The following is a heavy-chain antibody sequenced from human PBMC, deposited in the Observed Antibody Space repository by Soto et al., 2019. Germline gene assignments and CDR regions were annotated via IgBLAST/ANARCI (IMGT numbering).Heavy chain of an antibody. CDR3: AKRPILEWFQASAELYNWFDP. V-gene: IGHV3-23*01. D-gene: IGHD3-3*01. Sequence: GGSLRLSCAASGFTFSSYAMSWVRQAPGKGLEWVSAISGSGGSTYYADSVKGRFTISRDNSKNTLYLQMNSLRAEDTAVYYCAKRPILEWFQASAELYNWFDPWGQGTLVTVSS. CDR1: GFTFSSYA. J-gene: IGHJ5*02. CDR2: ISGSGGST.